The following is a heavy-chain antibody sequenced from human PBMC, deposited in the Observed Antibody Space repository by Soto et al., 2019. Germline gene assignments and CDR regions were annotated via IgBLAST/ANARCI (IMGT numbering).Heavy chain of an antibody. D-gene: IGHD6-13*01. CDR2: INAGNGNT. CDR1: GYTFTSYA. CDR3: ARAAKIAADPRFDY. Sequence: QVQLVQSGAEVKKPGASVTVSCKASGYTFTSYAMNWVREAPGQRLEWMGWINAGNGNTKYSQKFQGRVTITRDTSASTAYMELSSLRSEDTAVYYCARAAKIAADPRFDYWGQGTLVTVSS. V-gene: IGHV1-3*01. J-gene: IGHJ4*02.